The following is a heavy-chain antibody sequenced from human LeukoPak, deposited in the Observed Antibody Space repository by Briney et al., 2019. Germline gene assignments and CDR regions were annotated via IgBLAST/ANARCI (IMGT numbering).Heavy chain of an antibody. J-gene: IGHJ4*02. CDR2: IYYSGST. CDR3: ARLGVIAVAGTIDY. CDR1: DGAIAGYS. V-gene: IGHV4-39*01. D-gene: IGHD6-19*01. Sequence: PSETLSLTCTVSDGAIAGYSWSWIRQPPGKGLEWIGSIYYSGSTYYNPSLKSRVTISVDTSKNQFSLKLSSVTAADTAVYYCARLGVIAVAGTIDYWGQGTLVTVSS.